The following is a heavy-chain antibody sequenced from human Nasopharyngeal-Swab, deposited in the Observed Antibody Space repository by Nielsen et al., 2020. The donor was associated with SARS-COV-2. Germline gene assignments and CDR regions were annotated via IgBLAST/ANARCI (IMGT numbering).Heavy chain of an antibody. J-gene: IGHJ4*02. D-gene: IGHD5-18*01. V-gene: IGHV1-2*02. CDR1: GYTFTGYY. Sequence: ASVKVSCKASGYTFTGYYMHWVRQAPGQGLEWMGWINPNSGGTNYAQKFQGRVTMTRDTSIGTAYMELSRLRSDDTAVYYCARDRSETAMAIFDYWGQGTLVTVSS. CDR2: INPNSGGT. CDR3: ARDRSETAMAIFDY.